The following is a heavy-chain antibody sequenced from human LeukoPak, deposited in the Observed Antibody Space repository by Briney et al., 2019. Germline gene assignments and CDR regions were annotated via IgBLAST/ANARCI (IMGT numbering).Heavy chain of an antibody. V-gene: IGHV4-31*03. D-gene: IGHD1-14*01. Sequence: PSETPSLTCTVSGGSISSGGYYWSWIRQHPGKGLEWIGYIYYSGSTYYNPSLKSRVTISVDTSKNQFSLKLSSVTAADTAVYYCARNPNPDHSPDYWGQGTLVTVSS. J-gene: IGHJ4*02. CDR1: GGSISSGGYY. CDR2: IYYSGST. CDR3: ARNPNPDHSPDY.